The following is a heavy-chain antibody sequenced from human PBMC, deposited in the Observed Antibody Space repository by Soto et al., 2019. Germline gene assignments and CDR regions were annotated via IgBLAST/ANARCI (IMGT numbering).Heavy chain of an antibody. D-gene: IGHD3-9*01. CDR2: VNPNTGLT. Sequence: ASVKVSCKASGYTFTALYMNWVRQAPGQGLEWMGWVNPNTGLTKYARKFQGRVIMTRDTSINTAYMELSDLTSDDTAVYYCTTLRLDPWGQGTLVTVSS. CDR3: TTLRLDP. J-gene: IGHJ5*02. V-gene: IGHV1-2*02. CDR1: GYTFTALY.